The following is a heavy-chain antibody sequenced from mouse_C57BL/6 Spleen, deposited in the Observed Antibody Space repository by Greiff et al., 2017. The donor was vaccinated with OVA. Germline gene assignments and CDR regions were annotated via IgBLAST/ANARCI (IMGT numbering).Heavy chain of an antibody. V-gene: IGHV1-20*01. J-gene: IGHJ2*01. CDR2: INPYNGDT. D-gene: IGHD2-5*01. CDR3: ARMGESNSGFAY. CDR1: GYSFTGYF. Sequence: VQLKQSGPELVKPGASVKISCKASGYSFTGYFMNWVMQSHGKSLEWIGRINPYNGDTFYNQKFKGKATLTVDKSSSTAHMELRSLTSEDSAVYYCARMGESNSGFAYWGQGTPLTVSS.